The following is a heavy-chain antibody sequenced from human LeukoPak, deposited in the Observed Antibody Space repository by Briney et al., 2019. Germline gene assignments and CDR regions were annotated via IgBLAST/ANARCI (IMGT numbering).Heavy chain of an antibody. CDR3: ARGPARFDY. Sequence: ASVKLSCKASVYTFTSYSISWVRDAPGQGLELMGWISAYNGNTNYAQKLQGRVTMTTDTSTSTAYMELRSLRADDTAVYYCARGPARFDYWGQGTLVTVSS. J-gene: IGHJ4*02. CDR2: ISAYNGNT. V-gene: IGHV1-18*01. CDR1: VYTFTSYS.